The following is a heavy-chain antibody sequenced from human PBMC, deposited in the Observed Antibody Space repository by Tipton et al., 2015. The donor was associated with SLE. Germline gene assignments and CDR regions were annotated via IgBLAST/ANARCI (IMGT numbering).Heavy chain of an antibody. CDR2: ISYDGSNK. D-gene: IGHD1-26*01. CDR3: ARQGSIVGASNFDY. V-gene: IGHV3-30*03. J-gene: IGHJ4*02. CDR1: GFTFSTYG. Sequence: RSLRLSCAASGFTFSTYGMHWVRQAPGKGLEWVAVISYDGSNKYYADSVKGRFTTSRDNSKNTLYLQMNSLRAEDTAVYYCARQGSIVGASNFDYWGQGTLVTVSS.